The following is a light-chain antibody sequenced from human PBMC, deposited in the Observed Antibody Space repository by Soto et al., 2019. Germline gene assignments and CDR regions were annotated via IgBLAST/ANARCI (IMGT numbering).Light chain of an antibody. Sequence: DIVMTQSPDSLAVSLGERATINCKSSQNILYSSNNNNYLAWYQQKPGQPPRLLIYWASTREFGVPDRFSGGGSGTDFTLTISSLQAEDVPHYYCHQFYCSRYTFGQGTKLDIK. CDR3: HQFYCSRYT. CDR2: WAS. CDR1: QNILYSSNNNNY. J-gene: IGKJ2*01. V-gene: IGKV4-1*01.